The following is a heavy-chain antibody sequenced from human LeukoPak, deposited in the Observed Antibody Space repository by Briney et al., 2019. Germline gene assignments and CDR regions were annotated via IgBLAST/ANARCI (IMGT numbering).Heavy chain of an antibody. D-gene: IGHD4-17*01. Sequence: SVKVSCKASGGTFSSYAISWVRHAPGQGLEWMGRIIPILGIANYAQKFQGRVTITADKSTSTAYMELSSLRSEDTAVYYCARGGFYGVMDYWGQGTLVTVSS. CDR1: GGTFSSYA. CDR3: ARGGFYGVMDY. V-gene: IGHV1-69*04. J-gene: IGHJ4*02. CDR2: IIPILGIA.